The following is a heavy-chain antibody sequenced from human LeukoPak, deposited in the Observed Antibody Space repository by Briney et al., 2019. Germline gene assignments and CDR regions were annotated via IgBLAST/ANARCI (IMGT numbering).Heavy chain of an antibody. V-gene: IGHV4-61*02. Sequence: SETLSLTCTVSGGSISSGSYYWSWIRQPAGKGLEWIGRIYTSGSTNYNPSLKSRVTISVDTSKNQFSLKLSSVTAADTAVYYCARAPIQSSYYYDSSGYYLEHWFDPWGQGTLVTVSS. CDR1: GGSISSGSYY. D-gene: IGHD3-22*01. CDR2: IYTSGST. J-gene: IGHJ5*02. CDR3: ARAPIQSSYYYDSSGYYLEHWFDP.